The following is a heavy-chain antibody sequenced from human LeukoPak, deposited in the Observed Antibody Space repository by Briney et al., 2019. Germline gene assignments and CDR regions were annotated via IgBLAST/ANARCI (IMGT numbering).Heavy chain of an antibody. Sequence: GGSLRLSCAASGFTFSDSGMYWVRQSPGKGLEWVALIWYDGSNKYYADSVKGRFTISRDNSKNTLYLQMNSLRAEDTAVYYCASGATTVVTPGDYWGQGTLVTVSS. V-gene: IGHV3-33*01. D-gene: IGHD4-23*01. CDR2: IWYDGSNK. J-gene: IGHJ4*02. CDR1: GFTFSDSG. CDR3: ASGATTVVTPGDY.